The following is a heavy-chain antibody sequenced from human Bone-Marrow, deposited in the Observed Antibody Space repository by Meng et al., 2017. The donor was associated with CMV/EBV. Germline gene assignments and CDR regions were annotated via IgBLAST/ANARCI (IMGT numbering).Heavy chain of an antibody. CDR1: GGSISSYY. V-gene: IGHV4-4*07. CDR3: ARGDLAPLDETYYFDY. J-gene: IGHJ4*02. D-gene: IGHD2-21*02. CDR2: IYTSGST. Sequence: QVPLQESGPGLVKPSATLSLTCTVSGGSISSYYWSWIRQPAGKGLEWIGRIYTSGSTNYNPSLKSRVTMSVDTSKNQFSLKLSSVTAADTAVYYCARGDLAPLDETYYFDYWGQGTLLTVSS.